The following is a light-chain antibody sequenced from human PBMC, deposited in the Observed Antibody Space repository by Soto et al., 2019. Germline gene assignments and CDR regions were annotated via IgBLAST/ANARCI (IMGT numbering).Light chain of an antibody. CDR3: QHSLQFGPWT. CDR2: GVS. CDR1: QTITSDY. J-gene: IGKJ1*01. V-gene: IGKV3-20*01. Sequence: VLTQSPGTLSLSPGERATLSCRASQTITSDYLAWYQQKPGQAPRLLIYGVSTRAAGIPDRFSGSGSGTDFTLSISSLEPEYSAVYFCQHSLQFGPWTFGQGTKVE.